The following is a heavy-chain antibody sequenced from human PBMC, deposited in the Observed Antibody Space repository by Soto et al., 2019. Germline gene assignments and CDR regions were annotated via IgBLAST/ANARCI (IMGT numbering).Heavy chain of an antibody. CDR1: GYTFNTYG. J-gene: IGHJ5*02. CDR3: ARDPHEFWTSYWFDP. CDR2: ISAYDGKT. D-gene: IGHD3-3*01. V-gene: IGHV1-18*01. Sequence: ASVKVSCKTSGYTFNTYGINWVRQAPGQGLELMGWISAYDGKTTYAEKFQGRVTLTTDTSTSTAYMELRSLRSDDTAIYYCARDPHEFWTSYWFDPWGQGTPVTVSA.